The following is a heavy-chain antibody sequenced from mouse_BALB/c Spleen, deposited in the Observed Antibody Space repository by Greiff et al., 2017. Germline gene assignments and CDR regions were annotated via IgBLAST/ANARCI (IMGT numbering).Heavy chain of an antibody. D-gene: IGHD1-2*01. CDR1: GYSITSGYY. J-gene: IGHJ3*01. CDR3: ARVGHYYGFAY. Sequence: VQLQQSGPGLVKPSQSLSLTCSVTGYSITSGYYWNWIRQFPGNKLEWMGYISYDGSNNYNPSLKNRISITRDTSKNQFFLKLNSVTTEDTATYYCARVGHYYGFAYWGQGTLVTVSA. CDR2: ISYDGSN. V-gene: IGHV3-6*02.